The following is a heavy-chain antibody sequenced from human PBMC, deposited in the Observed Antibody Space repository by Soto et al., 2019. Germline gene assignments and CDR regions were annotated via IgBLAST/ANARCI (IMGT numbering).Heavy chain of an antibody. J-gene: IGHJ4*02. D-gene: IGHD3-22*01. Sequence: PSETLSLTCTVSGGSISSSSYYWGWIRQPPGKGLEWIRSIYYSGSTYYNPSLKSRVTISVDTSKNQFSLKLSSVTAADTAVYYCARQITMLVVVNRAPLTEWGQGTLVTVSS. CDR3: ARQITMLVVVNRAPLTE. CDR1: GGSISSSSYY. V-gene: IGHV4-39*01. CDR2: IYYSGST.